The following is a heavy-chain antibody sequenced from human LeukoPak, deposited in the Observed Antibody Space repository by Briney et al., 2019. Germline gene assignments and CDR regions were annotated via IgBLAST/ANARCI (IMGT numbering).Heavy chain of an antibody. D-gene: IGHD5-18*01. V-gene: IGHV4-61*02. CDR2: IYTSGRT. CDR1: GGSISSGTYY. CDR3: ARDWGGYSYGTLDY. Sequence: SETLSLTCTVSGGSISSGTYYWSWIRQPAGKGLEWIGRIYTSGRTNYNPSLKSRVTISVDTSKNQFSLKLSSVTAADTAVYYCARDWGGYSYGTLDYWGQGTLVTVSS. J-gene: IGHJ4*02.